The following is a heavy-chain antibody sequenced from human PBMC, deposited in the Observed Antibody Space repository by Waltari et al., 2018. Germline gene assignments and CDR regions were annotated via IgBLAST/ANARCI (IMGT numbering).Heavy chain of an antibody. CDR1: GGSFSGYY. CDR2: IYYSGST. D-gene: IGHD6-13*01. V-gene: IGHV4-34*11. J-gene: IGHJ3*02. Sequence: QVQLQQWGAGLLKPSETLSLTCAVYGGSFSGYYWSWIRQPPGKGLEWIWYIYYSGSTNYNPSLKSRVTISVDTSKNQFSLKLSSVTAADTAVYYCARVNGVAAAGTSFAFDIWGQGTMVTVSS. CDR3: ARVNGVAAAGTSFAFDI.